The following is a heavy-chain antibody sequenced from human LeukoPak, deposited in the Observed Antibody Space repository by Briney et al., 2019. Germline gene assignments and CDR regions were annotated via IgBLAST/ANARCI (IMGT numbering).Heavy chain of an antibody. Sequence: PGRSLRLSCAPSGFTFGMYGMIWVRQAPGKGLEWVTTVSYDGRNTYYADSVKGRFTISRDDAKDSLYLQMNSLRAEDTAVYYCARDPSSDNAYWGQGTLVTVSS. V-gene: IGHV3-33*07. D-gene: IGHD1-14*01. CDR1: GFTFGMYG. CDR3: ARDPSSDNAY. J-gene: IGHJ4*02. CDR2: VSYDGRNT.